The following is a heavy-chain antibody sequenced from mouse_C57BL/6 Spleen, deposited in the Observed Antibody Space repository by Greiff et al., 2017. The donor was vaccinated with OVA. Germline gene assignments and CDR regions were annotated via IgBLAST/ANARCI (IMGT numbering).Heavy chain of an antibody. V-gene: IGHV14-1*01. Sequence: EVQLLESGAELVRPWASVKLSCTVSGFYIKDYYLHWVKQRPEQGLEWIGRIDHEDGDTEYAPKFQGKATMTADTSSNTAYLQLSSLTSEDTAAYYCTTCLSPYWYFDVWGTGTTVTVSS. CDR3: TTCLSPYWYFDV. CDR2: IDHEDGDT. J-gene: IGHJ1*03. D-gene: IGHD6-5*01. CDR1: GFYIKDYY.